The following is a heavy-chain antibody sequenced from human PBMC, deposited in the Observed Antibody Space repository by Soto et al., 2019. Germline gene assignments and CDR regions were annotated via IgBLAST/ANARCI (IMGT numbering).Heavy chain of an antibody. J-gene: IGHJ5*01. CDR2: VTNTGGIP. CDR1: GFTFTSYA. Sequence: EVQLLESGGGLVQPGGSLRLSCVASGFTFTSYAMTWVRQLPGKGLEWVSSVTNTGGIPHYPNSVKGRFPISREDSKNTVYLQMNRLRAEDTAIYYCAKIYRSCTYSNCYSRSPPDSWGQGTLVTVSA. D-gene: IGHD2-15*01. CDR3: AKIYRSCTYSNCYSRSPPDS. V-gene: IGHV3-23*01.